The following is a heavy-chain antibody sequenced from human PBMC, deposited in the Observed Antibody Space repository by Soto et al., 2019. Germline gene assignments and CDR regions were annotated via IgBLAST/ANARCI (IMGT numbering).Heavy chain of an antibody. V-gene: IGHV3-30-3*01. J-gene: IGHJ4*02. CDR1: GFTFNNYA. Sequence: ESGGVVVQPGRSLRLSCAASGFTFNNYAMHWVRQAPGKGLVWVAVISYDDINKYYADSVKGRFTISRDNSKNTLYLQMNSLRTDDTAVYFCARGLVTATGFDYWGQGTLVTVSS. CDR3: ARGLVTATGFDY. CDR2: ISYDDINK. D-gene: IGHD3-9*01.